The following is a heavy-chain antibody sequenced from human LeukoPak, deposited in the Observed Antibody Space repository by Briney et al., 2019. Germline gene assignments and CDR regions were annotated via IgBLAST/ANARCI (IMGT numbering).Heavy chain of an antibody. J-gene: IGHJ4*02. CDR1: GFTVSTYW. V-gene: IGHV3-21*01. CDR3: VRDDDRPDNGLDY. Sequence: GGSLRLSCAASGFTVSTYWMSWVRKAPGKGREGVSSISSSSSYIYYADSVKGRFTISRDNSKNTLYLQMNSLRAEDTAVYYCVRDDDRPDNGLDYWGQGTLVTVSS. CDR2: ISSSSSYI. D-gene: IGHD3-22*01.